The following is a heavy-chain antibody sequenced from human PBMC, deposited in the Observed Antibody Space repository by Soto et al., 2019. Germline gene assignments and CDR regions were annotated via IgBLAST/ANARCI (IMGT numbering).Heavy chain of an antibody. CDR3: ARRTEYSSSSGEAFDI. V-gene: IGHV4-59*08. J-gene: IGHJ3*02. CDR2: IYYSGST. D-gene: IGHD6-6*01. Sequence: SETLSLTCTVSGGSISSYYWSWIRQPPGKGLEWIGYIYYSGSTNYNPSLKSRVTISVDTSKNQFSLKLSSVTAADTAVYYCARRTEYSSSSGEAFDIWGQGTMVTVSS. CDR1: GGSISSYY.